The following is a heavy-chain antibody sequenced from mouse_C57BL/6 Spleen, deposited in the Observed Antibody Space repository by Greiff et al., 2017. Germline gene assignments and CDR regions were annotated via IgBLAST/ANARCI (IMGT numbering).Heavy chain of an antibody. CDR2: IHPNSGST. J-gene: IGHJ1*03. Sequence: QVQLQQPGAELVKPGASVKLSCKASGYTFTSYWMHWVKQRPGQGLEWIGMIHPNSGSTNYNEKFKSKATLTVDKSSSTAYMQLSSLTPEDSAVYYCARGAYDGYSYWYFDVWGTGTTVTVSS. D-gene: IGHD2-3*01. CDR3: ARGAYDGYSYWYFDV. CDR1: GYTFTSYW. V-gene: IGHV1-64*01.